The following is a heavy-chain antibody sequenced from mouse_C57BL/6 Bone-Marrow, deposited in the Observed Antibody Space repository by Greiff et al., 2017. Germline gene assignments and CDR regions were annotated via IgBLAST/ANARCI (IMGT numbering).Heavy chain of an antibody. CDR1: GYTFTSYW. V-gene: IGHV1-69*01. J-gene: IGHJ2*01. CDR2: LDPSDSYT. CDR3: AREGYDGYYFYFDD. Sequence: QVQLQQPGAELVMPGASVKLSCKASGYTFTSYWMHWVKQRPGQGLEWIGELDPSDSYTNYNQKFKGKSTLTVDKSSSTAYMQLSSLTAEDSAFYYRAREGYDGYYFYFDDWGQGTTLTVSS. D-gene: IGHD2-3*01.